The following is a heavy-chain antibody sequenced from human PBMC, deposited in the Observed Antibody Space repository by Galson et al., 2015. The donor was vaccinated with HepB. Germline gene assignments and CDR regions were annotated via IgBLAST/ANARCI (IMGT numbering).Heavy chain of an antibody. J-gene: IGHJ4*02. V-gene: IGHV3-48*01. CDR1: GFTFSSYS. Sequence: SLRLSCAASGFTFSSYSMNWVRQAPGKGLEWVSYISSSSTIYYADSVKGRFTISRDNAKNSLYLQMNSLRAEDTAVYYCARERGKAEQRLKPLDYWGQGTLVTVSS. D-gene: IGHD6-25*01. CDR3: ARERGKAEQRLKPLDY. CDR2: ISSSSTI.